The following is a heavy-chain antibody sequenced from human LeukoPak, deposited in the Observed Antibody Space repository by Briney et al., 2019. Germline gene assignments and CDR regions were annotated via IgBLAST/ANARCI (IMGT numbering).Heavy chain of an antibody. V-gene: IGHV3-48*01. J-gene: IGHJ4*02. CDR3: ARGQWLVQSNYFDY. CDR1: GFTFTNYA. D-gene: IGHD6-19*01. Sequence: GGSLRLSCTASGFTFTNYAMNWVRQAPGKGLEWVSYISGSSSTIYYADSVKGRFTISRDNAKNSLYLQMNSLRAEDTAVYYCARGQWLVQSNYFDYWGQGILVTVSS. CDR2: ISGSSSTI.